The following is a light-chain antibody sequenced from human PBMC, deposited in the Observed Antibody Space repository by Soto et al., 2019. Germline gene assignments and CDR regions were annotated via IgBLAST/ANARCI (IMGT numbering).Light chain of an antibody. CDR2: WAS. Sequence: DIVMTQSPDSLAVSLGERATINCKSSQSVLYSSNNNNYLAWYQQKPGQPPKLLIYWASTRESGVPDRFSGSGSGTDFTLTISSLQAEDVAVYCCQQYYSTLWTFGQGTKVEIK. J-gene: IGKJ1*01. V-gene: IGKV4-1*01. CDR1: QSVLYSSNNNNY. CDR3: QQYYSTLWT.